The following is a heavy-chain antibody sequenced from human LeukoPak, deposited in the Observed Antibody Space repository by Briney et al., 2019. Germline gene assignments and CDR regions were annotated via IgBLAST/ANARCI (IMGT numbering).Heavy chain of an antibody. J-gene: IGHJ3*02. V-gene: IGHV3-33*01. Sequence: GGSLRLSCAASGFIFIRHGMHWFHQAPGKGLEWVAVIWFDGSKKYYADSVKGRFTISRDNSKNTLYLQMNSLRAEETAVYYCATSNGGPSHDAFEIWGQGTMVTVSS. CDR2: IWFDGSKK. D-gene: IGHD3-16*01. CDR1: GFIFIRHG. CDR3: ATSNGGPSHDAFEI.